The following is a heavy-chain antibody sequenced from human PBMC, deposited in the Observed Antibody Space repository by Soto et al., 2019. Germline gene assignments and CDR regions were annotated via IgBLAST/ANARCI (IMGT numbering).Heavy chain of an antibody. CDR3: AHRKSGNGWNAGYFDY. Sequence: GGSLRLSCAASGLTFSNYAMNWVRQAPGKVLECVSAISGSGGSTHYADSVKGRFTISRDNSKNNLYLQMNSLRAEDTATYYCAHRKSGNGWNAGYFDYWGQGILVTVSS. J-gene: IGHJ4*02. CDR1: GLTFSNYA. D-gene: IGHD5-12*01. CDR2: ISGSGGST. V-gene: IGHV3-23*01.